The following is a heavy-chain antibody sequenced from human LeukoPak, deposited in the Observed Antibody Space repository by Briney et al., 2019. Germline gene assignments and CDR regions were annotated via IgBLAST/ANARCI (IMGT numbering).Heavy chain of an antibody. Sequence: PGGSLRLSCAASAFTFSNYWMHWVRQAPGKGLVWVSRINSDGSDTSYADSVKGRFTISRDDAKNTLYLQMNSLRVEDTAVYYCARGGDLSIPYYFDYWGQGTQVTVSS. J-gene: IGHJ4*02. D-gene: IGHD3-16*02. V-gene: IGHV3-74*01. CDR2: INSDGSDT. CDR1: AFTFSNYW. CDR3: ARGGDLSIPYYFDY.